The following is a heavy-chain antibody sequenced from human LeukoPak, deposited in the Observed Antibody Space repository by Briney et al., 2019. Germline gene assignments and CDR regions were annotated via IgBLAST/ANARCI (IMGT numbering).Heavy chain of an antibody. CDR3: ARGRGYYFDY. CDR1: GYIFTSYD. Sequence: ASVKVSCKASGYIFTSYDINWVRQATGQGLEWMGWMNPNSGNAGYAQKFQGRVTITRNTSISTAYMELSSLRSEDTAVYYCARGRGYYFDYWGQGTLVTVSS. J-gene: IGHJ4*02. CDR2: MNPNSGNA. D-gene: IGHD3-10*01. V-gene: IGHV1-8*03.